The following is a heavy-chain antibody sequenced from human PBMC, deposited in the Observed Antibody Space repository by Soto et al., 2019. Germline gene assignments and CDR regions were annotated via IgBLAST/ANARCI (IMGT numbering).Heavy chain of an antibody. J-gene: IGHJ5*02. D-gene: IGHD3-3*01. V-gene: IGHV3-11*01. CDR2: ISSSGSTI. CDR3: ARDYDFWSGYSYNWFDP. CDR1: GFTFSDYY. Sequence: PGGSLRLSCAASGFTFSDYYMSWIRQAPGKGLEWVSYISSSGSTIYYADSVKGRFTISRDNAKNSLYLQMNGLRAEDTAVYYCARDYDFWSGYSYNWFDPWGQGTLVTVSS.